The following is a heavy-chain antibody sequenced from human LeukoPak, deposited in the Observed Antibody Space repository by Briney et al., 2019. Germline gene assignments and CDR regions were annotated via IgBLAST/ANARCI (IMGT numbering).Heavy chain of an antibody. D-gene: IGHD3-10*01. Sequence: GASVKVSCKASGYTFTSYYMHWVRQAPGQGLEWMGIINPSGGSTNYAQKFQGRVTMTRDTSISTAYMELSRLRSDDTAVYYCARDNYGSGSYYNVAFDIWGQGTMVTVSS. CDR2: INPSGGST. V-gene: IGHV1-2*02. CDR3: ARDNYGSGSYYNVAFDI. CDR1: GYTFTSYY. J-gene: IGHJ3*02.